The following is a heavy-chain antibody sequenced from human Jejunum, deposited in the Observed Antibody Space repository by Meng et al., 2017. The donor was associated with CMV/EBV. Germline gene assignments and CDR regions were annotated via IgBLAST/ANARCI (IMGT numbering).Heavy chain of an antibody. Sequence: SGFTFRSYAFSWVRQAPGKGLEWVSIIYSGGSSTFYADSVKGRFTISRDNSKNTLYLQMDSLRAEDTAIYYCAKVPGSGYYGIDYWGQGTLVTVSS. CDR1: GFTFRSYA. J-gene: IGHJ4*02. V-gene: IGHV3-23*03. CDR3: AKVPGSGYYGIDY. CDR2: IYSGGSST. D-gene: IGHD3-22*01.